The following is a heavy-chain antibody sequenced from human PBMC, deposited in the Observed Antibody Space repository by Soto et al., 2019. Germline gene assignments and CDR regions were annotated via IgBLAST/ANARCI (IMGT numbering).Heavy chain of an antibody. CDR2: INHSGRV. CDR1: GGSFSGHS. J-gene: IGHJ5*01. V-gene: IGHV4-34*01. CDR3: STRAYDTNGYYRFDP. D-gene: IGHD3-22*01. Sequence: SETLSLTCAVDGGSFSGHSWTWIRQSPGKGLEWIGDINHSGRVKYSPSLKSRVTISLDTSKNQFSLTLSAVTAADTAMYYCSTRAYDTNGYYRFDPWGQGTLVTVSS.